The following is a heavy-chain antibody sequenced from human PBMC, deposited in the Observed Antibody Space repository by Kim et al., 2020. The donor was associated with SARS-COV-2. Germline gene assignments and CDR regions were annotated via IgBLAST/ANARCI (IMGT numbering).Heavy chain of an antibody. V-gene: IGHV4-4*09. Sequence: YNPSLKSRVTISVDSSMKQFSLRLSSVTAADTAVYYCASASSGSYPQFDYWGQGTLVTVSS. J-gene: IGHJ4*02. CDR3: ASASSGSYPQFDY. D-gene: IGHD6-19*01.